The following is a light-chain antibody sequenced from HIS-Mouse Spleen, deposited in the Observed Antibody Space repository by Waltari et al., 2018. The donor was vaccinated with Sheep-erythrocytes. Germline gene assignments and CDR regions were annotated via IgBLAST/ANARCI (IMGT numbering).Light chain of an antibody. J-gene: IGLJ3*02. CDR3: QSYDSSNRV. CDR1: SGSIASNY. CDR2: EDN. Sequence: NFMLTQPHSVSESPGKTVTISCTRSSGSIASNYVQWYQQRPGSAPTTVIYEDNQRPSGVPDRFSASLTISGLKTEDEADYYCQSYDSSNRVFGGGTKLTVL. V-gene: IGLV6-57*04.